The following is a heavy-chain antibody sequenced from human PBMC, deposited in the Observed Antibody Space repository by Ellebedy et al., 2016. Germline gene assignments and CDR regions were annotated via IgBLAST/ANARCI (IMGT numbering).Heavy chain of an antibody. CDR1: GFTISGYN. Sequence: GGSLRLSXEDSGFTISGYNMNWVRQAPGKGLEWVSAIKSGTGSAYYTDSVKGRFTISRDNARNSLYLQMNSLRPDDTALYFCAKGSTGYYPNDYMDVWGQGTTVTVSS. D-gene: IGHD3-22*01. CDR3: AKGSTGYYPNDYMDV. J-gene: IGHJ6*02. V-gene: IGHV3-21*04. CDR2: IKSGTGSA.